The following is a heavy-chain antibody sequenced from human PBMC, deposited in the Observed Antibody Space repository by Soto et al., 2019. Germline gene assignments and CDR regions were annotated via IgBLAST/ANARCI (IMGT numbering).Heavy chain of an antibody. CDR1: GFTFSSYG. CDR2: IWYDGSNK. V-gene: IGHV3-33*01. CDR3: ARDVRYDSSGLGWFDP. J-gene: IGHJ5*02. D-gene: IGHD3-22*01. Sequence: VQLVESGGGVVQPGRSLRLSCAASGFTFSSYGMHWVRQAPGKGLEWVAVIWYDGSNKYYADSVKGRFTISRDNSKNTLYLQMNSLRAEDTAVYYCARDVRYDSSGLGWFDPWGQGTLVTVSS.